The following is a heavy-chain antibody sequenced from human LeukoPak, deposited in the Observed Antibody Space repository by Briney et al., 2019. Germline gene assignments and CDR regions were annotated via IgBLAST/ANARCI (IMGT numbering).Heavy chain of an antibody. Sequence: GGSLRLSCAASGFTFSSYSMNWVRQAPGKGLEWVSSISSSSSYIYYADSVKGRFTISRDNAKNSLYLQLNSLRAEDTAVYYCAKAYGSGSYYKWDYWGQGALVTVSS. CDR3: AKAYGSGSYYKWDY. D-gene: IGHD3-10*01. V-gene: IGHV3-21*01. J-gene: IGHJ4*02. CDR1: GFTFSSYS. CDR2: ISSSSSYI.